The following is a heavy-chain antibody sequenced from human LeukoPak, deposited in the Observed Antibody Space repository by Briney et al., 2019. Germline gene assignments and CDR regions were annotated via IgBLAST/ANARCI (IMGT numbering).Heavy chain of an antibody. D-gene: IGHD3-9*01. Sequence: ASVKVSCKAAGYTFGNYGIKWVRQAPGQGLEWMGWISAYNGNTNYAQKLQGRVTMTTDTSTSTAYMELRSLRSDDTAVYYCARDSDDILTGYLRELFDYWGQGTLVTVSS. CDR1: GYTFGNYG. J-gene: IGHJ4*02. CDR2: ISAYNGNT. V-gene: IGHV1-18*01. CDR3: ARDSDDILTGYLRELFDY.